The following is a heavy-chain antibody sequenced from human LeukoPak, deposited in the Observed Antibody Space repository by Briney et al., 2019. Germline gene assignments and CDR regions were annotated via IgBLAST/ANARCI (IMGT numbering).Heavy chain of an antibody. D-gene: IGHD3-9*01. Sequence: SETLSLTCAVYGGSFSGYYWSWIRQPPGKGLEWIGEINHSGSTNYNPSLKSRVTISVDTSKNQFSLKLSSVTAADTAVYYCARGKRRAVLRYFDWIYYMDVWGKGTTVTVSS. CDR2: INHSGST. CDR3: ARGKRRAVLRYFDWIYYMDV. V-gene: IGHV4-34*01. CDR1: GGSFSGYY. J-gene: IGHJ6*03.